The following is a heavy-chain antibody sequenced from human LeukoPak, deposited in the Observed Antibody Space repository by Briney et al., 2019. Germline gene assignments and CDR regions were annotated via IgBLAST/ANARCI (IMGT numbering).Heavy chain of an antibody. CDR1: GGSISSYY. V-gene: IGHV4-59*01. Sequence: PSETLSLTCTVSGGSISSYYWSWIRQPPGKGLEWIGYIYHSGSTKYNPSLESRVTISGDTSKNQFSLKLSSETAADTAVYFCARSYSSCWPYFQFWGQGTRLSVST. D-gene: IGHD6-6*01. J-gene: IGHJ1*01. CDR3: ARSYSSCWPYFQF. CDR2: IYHSGST.